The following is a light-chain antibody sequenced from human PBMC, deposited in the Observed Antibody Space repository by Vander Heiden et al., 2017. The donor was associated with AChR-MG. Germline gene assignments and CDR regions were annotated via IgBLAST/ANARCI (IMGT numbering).Light chain of an antibody. J-gene: IGLJ2*01. CDR2: SNN. V-gene: IGLV1-44*01. CDR3: AAWDDKLNGVV. Sequence: QPVLTHPPSASGTPRQSVTTSCSGSISTIGHYSVNWYRPPPGTAPKVLIHSNNQRSSGVPDRFSASKSGSSASLASSGLQSEDEADYSCAAWDDKLNGVVFGGGTKLTVL. CDR1: ISTIGHYS.